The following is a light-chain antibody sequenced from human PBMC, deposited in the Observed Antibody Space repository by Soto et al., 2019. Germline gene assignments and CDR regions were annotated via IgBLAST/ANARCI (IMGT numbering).Light chain of an antibody. CDR2: DVN. J-gene: IGLJ1*01. Sequence: QSVLPQPRSVAGSPGQSVTISCTGTSSDVGAYNFASWYQQHPGTAPKLMIYDVNKRPSGVHDRFSGSKSGNTASLTIYGLQAEDEADYYCCSYAGNYKYVFGSGTKLTVL. V-gene: IGLV2-11*01. CDR1: SSDVGAYNF. CDR3: CSYAGNYKYV.